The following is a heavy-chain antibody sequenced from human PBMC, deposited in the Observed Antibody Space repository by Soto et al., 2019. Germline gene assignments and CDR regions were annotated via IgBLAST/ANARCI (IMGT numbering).Heavy chain of an antibody. D-gene: IGHD1-1*01. J-gene: IGHJ4*02. CDR3: TRPNEEMAFDF. Sequence: EVQLVESGGDLVRSGGSLKVSCAASGFAFNGAAFHWVRQAPGKGLEWVGRIRSKAHNYATEYAASVKGRFTISRDDSRNTAYLQMNSLKVEDTAVYYCTRPNEEMAFDFWGQGTLVTVSS. V-gene: IGHV3-73*02. CDR1: GFAFNGAA. CDR2: IRSKAHNYAT.